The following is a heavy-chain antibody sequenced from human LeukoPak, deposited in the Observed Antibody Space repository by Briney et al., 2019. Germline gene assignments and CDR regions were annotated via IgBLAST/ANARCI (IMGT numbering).Heavy chain of an antibody. J-gene: IGHJ4*02. CDR1: GGTFSSYA. Sequence: ASVKVSCKASGGTFSSYAISWVRQAPGQGLEWMGIINPSGGSTSYAQKFQGRVTMTRDTSTSTVYMELSSLRSEDTAAYYCARGRRGLPTAYYFDYWGQGTLVTVSS. CDR3: ARGRRGLPTAYYFDY. V-gene: IGHV1-46*01. CDR2: INPSGGST. D-gene: IGHD1-26*01.